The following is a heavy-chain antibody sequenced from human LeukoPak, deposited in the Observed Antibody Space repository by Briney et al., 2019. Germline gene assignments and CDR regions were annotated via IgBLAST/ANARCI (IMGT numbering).Heavy chain of an antibody. D-gene: IGHD3-10*01. CDR1: GYTFTSYY. Sequence: ASVKVSCKASGYTFTSYYMHWVRQAPGQGLEWMGIINPSGGRTSYAQKFQGRVTMTRDTSTSTVYMELSRLRYEDTAVYYWARTFMVRGVTSFDYWGQGTLVTVSS. CDR2: INPSGGRT. CDR3: ARTFMVRGVTSFDY. V-gene: IGHV1-46*01. J-gene: IGHJ4*02.